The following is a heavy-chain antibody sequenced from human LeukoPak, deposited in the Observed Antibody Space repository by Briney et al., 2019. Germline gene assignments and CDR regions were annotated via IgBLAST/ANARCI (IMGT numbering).Heavy chain of an antibody. CDR3: AREGSVGATRGYYYGMDV. V-gene: IGHV4-34*01. Sequence: SETLSLTCAVYGGSFSGYYWSWIRQPPGKGLEWIGEINHSGSTNYNPSLKSRVTISVDTSKNQFSLKLSSVTAADTAVYYCAREGSVGATRGYYYGMDVWGQGTTVTVSS. J-gene: IGHJ6*02. CDR1: GGSFSGYY. D-gene: IGHD1-26*01. CDR2: INHSGST.